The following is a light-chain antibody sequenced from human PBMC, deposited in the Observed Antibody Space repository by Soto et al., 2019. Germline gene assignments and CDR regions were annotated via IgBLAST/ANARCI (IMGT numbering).Light chain of an antibody. CDR1: LSGSSN. Sequence: EIVMRQSPDTLSVSPGERATLSCRASLSGSSNLAWHQQNPGQARRLLIYGATSRAAGTPDWFSGSGSGKDFTLTINRLEPEDVAVYYWQQDGGSRTFGGGTKVDIK. CDR2: GAT. J-gene: IGKJ4*01. CDR3: QQDGGSRT. V-gene: IGKV3-20*01.